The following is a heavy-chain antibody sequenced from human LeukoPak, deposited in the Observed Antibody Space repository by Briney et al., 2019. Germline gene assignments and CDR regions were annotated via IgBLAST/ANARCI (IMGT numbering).Heavy chain of an antibody. CDR2: ISSSGATI. V-gene: IGHV3-48*03. CDR1: GFVFSSYE. CDR3: ASAVGYCGGDCYSDY. Sequence: PGGSLRLSCGASGFVFSSYEMNWVRQAPGKGLEWISYISSSGATIHYADSVKGRFTISRDNAKNSLYLQMNSLRADDTAVYYCASAVGYCGGDCYSDYWGQGTLVTVSS. J-gene: IGHJ4*02. D-gene: IGHD2-21*02.